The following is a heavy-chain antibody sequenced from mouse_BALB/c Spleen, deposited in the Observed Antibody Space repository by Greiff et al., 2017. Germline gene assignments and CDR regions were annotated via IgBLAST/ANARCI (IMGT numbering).Heavy chain of an antibody. CDR1: GFTFSSYA. Sequence: EVKLMESGGGLVKPGGSLKLSCAASGFTFSSYAMSWVRQTPEKRLEWVASISSGGSTYYPDSVKGRFTISRDNARNILYLQMSSLRSEDTAMYYCARGDYGYWFAYGGQGTLVTVSA. D-gene: IGHD1-2*01. CDR2: ISSGGST. V-gene: IGHV5-6-5*01. J-gene: IGHJ3*01. CDR3: ARGDYGYWFAY.